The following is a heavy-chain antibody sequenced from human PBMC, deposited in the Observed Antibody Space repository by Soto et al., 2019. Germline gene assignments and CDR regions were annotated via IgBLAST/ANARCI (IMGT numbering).Heavy chain of an antibody. CDR1: GGSIITRNW. CDR3: ARREELSGTAAAPVD. J-gene: IGHJ4*02. V-gene: IGHV4-4*02. Sequence: QVQLQESGPGLVKASGTLSLTCTVSGGSIITRNWWSCVRQPPGKGLEWIGEVDHSGSTNYNPSLHSRVTISVDMSKNKFSLKLTPATTADTAVYYCARREELSGTAAAPVDWGQGTLVNVS. D-gene: IGHD1-7*01. CDR2: VDHSGST.